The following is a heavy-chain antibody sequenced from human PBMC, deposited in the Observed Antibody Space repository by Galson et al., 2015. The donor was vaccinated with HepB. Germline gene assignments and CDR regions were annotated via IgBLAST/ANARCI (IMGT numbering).Heavy chain of an antibody. D-gene: IGHD2-2*01. CDR1: GFSFSNYG. Sequence: SLRLSCAASGFSFSNYGMTWVRQAPGKGLEWVSCISSSSKAIYYADSVKGRFTISRDNARNSLSLEVDSLRAEGSGVYYCARLYEYQLLGVSYYYYYMDVWGKGTTVIVSS. CDR2: ISSSSKAI. CDR3: ARLYEYQLLGVSYYYYYMDV. V-gene: IGHV3-21*06. J-gene: IGHJ6*03.